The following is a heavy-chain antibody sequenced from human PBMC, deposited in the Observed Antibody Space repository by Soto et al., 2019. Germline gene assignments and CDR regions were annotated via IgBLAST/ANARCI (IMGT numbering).Heavy chain of an antibody. CDR3: ARIDYSCFDS. V-gene: IGHV4-31*03. J-gene: IGHJ5*01. CDR2: IYYSGST. CDR1: GGSISSGGYY. Sequence: KLSLTCTVSGGSISSGGYYWSWIRQHPGKGLEWIGYIYYSGSTYYNPSLKSRVTISVDTSRNQFSLKLSSVTAADTAVYYCARIDYSCFDSWCQGTLVTVSS. D-gene: IGHD2-15*01.